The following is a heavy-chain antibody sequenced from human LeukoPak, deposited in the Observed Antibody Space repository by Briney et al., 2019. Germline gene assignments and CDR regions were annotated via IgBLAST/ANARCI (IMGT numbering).Heavy chain of an antibody. CDR1: GASISSGRYS. Sequence: SQTLSLTCAVSGASISSGRYSWSWIRQPPGKGLEWIGYIYHSGGTYYNPSLRSRVRISEDTFENQFSLKLTSVTAADTAMYYCVRGLGGDNVDFWGQGTLVTVSS. V-gene: IGHV4-30-2*01. D-gene: IGHD4-17*01. CDR2: IYHSGGT. CDR3: VRGLGGDNVDF. J-gene: IGHJ4*02.